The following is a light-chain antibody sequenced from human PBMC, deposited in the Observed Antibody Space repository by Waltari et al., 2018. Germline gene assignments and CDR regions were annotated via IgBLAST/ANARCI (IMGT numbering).Light chain of an antibody. Sequence: DIQMTQSPSSVSASVGDRVSISCRASQDVRTWLAWYQQKPGKPPNLLIYGSSTLQSGVPSRFSGSGSGTDFTLTINGLQPEDFASYFCQQTDSFPLTFGGGTKVEIK. CDR2: GSS. CDR3: QQTDSFPLT. CDR1: QDVRTW. J-gene: IGKJ4*01. V-gene: IGKV1-12*01.